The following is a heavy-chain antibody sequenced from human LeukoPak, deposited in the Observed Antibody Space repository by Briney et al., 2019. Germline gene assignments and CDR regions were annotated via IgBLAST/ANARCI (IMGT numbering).Heavy chain of an antibody. CDR2: IYYSGST. CDR3: ARVSPSAAFDI. Sequence: SETLSLTCTVSGGSISSYYWSWIRQPPGKGLEWIGYIYYSGSTNYNPSLKSRVTISVDTSKNQFSLKLSSVTAADAAVYYCARVSPSAAFDIWGQGTMVTVSS. J-gene: IGHJ3*02. CDR1: GGSISSYY. D-gene: IGHD1-26*01. V-gene: IGHV4-59*01.